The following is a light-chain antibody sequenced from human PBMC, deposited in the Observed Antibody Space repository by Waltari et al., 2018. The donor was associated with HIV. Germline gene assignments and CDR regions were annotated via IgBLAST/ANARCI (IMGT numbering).Light chain of an antibody. V-gene: IGLV1-40*01. Sequence: SVLTQPPSVSGTPEQEISISCSGNNSTIGAGYDVHWYRQSQGTGPKLFLYGECIRPAGVTDRFSGSRSGNSGSLDITGLRAEDEGDYYCQSYDKSLSGLWVFGGGTKLTVL. CDR1: NSTIGAGYD. CDR2: GEC. CDR3: QSYDKSLSGLWV. J-gene: IGLJ3*02.